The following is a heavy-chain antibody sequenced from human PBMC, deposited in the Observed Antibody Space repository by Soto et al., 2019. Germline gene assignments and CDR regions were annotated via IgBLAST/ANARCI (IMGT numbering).Heavy chain of an antibody. CDR3: TRRYNWNDYYFDP. CDR2: SYYSGTS. V-gene: IGHV4-39*01. Sequence: LSLTCTVSGGSIRVQSYYWTWIRQTPGKGLEWVGSSYYSGTSYFNPALKGRVTISVDTSNNQFSLRLTSVTAADTAVYYCTRRYNWNDYYFDPWGQGTLVTVSS. J-gene: IGHJ5*02. D-gene: IGHD1-20*01. CDR1: GGSIRVQSYY.